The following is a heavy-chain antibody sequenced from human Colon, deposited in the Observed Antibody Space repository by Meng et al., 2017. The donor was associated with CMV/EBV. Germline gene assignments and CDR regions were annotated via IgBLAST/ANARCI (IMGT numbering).Heavy chain of an antibody. V-gene: IGHV3-74*01. CDR2: INSDGSST. Sequence: GEALKISWAASGFTFSSYWLHWVRQAPGKGLVWVSRINSDGSSTSYADSVKGRFTISRANAKNTLYLQMNSLRAEDTAVYYCARDSAGETGTTRWGQGTLVTVSS. J-gene: IGHJ4*02. CDR3: ARDSAGETGTTR. D-gene: IGHD1-7*01. CDR1: GFTFSSYW.